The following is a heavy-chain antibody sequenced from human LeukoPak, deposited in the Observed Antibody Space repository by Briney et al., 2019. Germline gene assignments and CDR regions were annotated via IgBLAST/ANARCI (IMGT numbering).Heavy chain of an antibody. J-gene: IGHJ4*02. CDR3: AKDLSPEIAAAGTIDY. CDR1: GFTFDDYA. CDR2: ISWNSGSI. V-gene: IGHV3-9*01. D-gene: IGHD6-13*01. Sequence: GGSLRLSCAASGFTFDDYAMDWVRQAPGKGLEWVSGISWNSGSIGYADSVKGRFTISRDNAKNSLYLQMNSLRAEDTALYYCAKDLSPEIAAAGTIDYWGQGTLVTVSS.